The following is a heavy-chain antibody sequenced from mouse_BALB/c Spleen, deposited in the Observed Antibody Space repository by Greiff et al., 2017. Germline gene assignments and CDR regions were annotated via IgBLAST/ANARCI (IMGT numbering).Heavy chain of an antibody. D-gene: IGHD1-1*01. V-gene: IGHV2-6-7*01. CDR1: GFSLTGYG. CDR3: ARGPYYGAMDY. Sequence: VQRVESGPGLVAPSQSLSITCTVSGFSLTGYGVNWVRQPPGKGLEWLGMIWGDGSTDYNSALKSRLSISKDNSKSQVFLKMNSLQTDDTARYYCARGPYYGAMDYWGQGTSVTVSS. J-gene: IGHJ4*01. CDR2: IWGDGST.